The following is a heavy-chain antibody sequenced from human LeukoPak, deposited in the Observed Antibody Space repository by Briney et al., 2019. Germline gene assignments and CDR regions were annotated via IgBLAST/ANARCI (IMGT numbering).Heavy chain of an antibody. D-gene: IGHD2-8*01. CDR1: GGSISSYY. CDR2: INHSGST. J-gene: IGHJ4*02. V-gene: IGHV4-34*01. Sequence: PSETLSLTCTVSGGSISSYYWSWIRQPPGKGLEWIGEINHSGSTNYNPSLKSRVTISVDTSKNQFSLKLSSVTAADTAVYYCARATDCTNGVCYLFDYWGQGTLVTVSS. CDR3: ARATDCTNGVCYLFDY.